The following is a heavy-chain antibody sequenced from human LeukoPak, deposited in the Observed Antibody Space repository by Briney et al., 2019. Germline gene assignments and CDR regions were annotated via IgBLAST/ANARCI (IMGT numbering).Heavy chain of an antibody. J-gene: IGHJ6*04. D-gene: IGHD5-12*01. CDR3: ARAGYSGSDFSV. V-gene: IGHV4-59*01. Sequence: SETLSLTCTLSGGSFSSYYWSWIRQPPGKGLEWIGYIYYSGSTNYNPSLKSRVTISVDMSKNQFSLKLSSVTATDTAVYYCARAGYSGSDFSVWGKGSTVTVSS. CDR2: IYYSGST. CDR1: GGSFSSYY.